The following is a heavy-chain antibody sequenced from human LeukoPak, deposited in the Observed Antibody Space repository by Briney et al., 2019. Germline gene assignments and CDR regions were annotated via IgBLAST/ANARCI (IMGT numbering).Heavy chain of an antibody. Sequence: SETLSLTCIVSGGSVSSGLYYWGWVRWPPGKDLEWIASMHYSGSTYYNPPLKSRVAISVDTSKNQFSLNLRFVTAADTAIYYCARLGYCSSTDCYFDSWGRGALVTVSS. CDR1: GGSVSSGLYY. CDR2: MHYSGST. D-gene: IGHD2-15*01. CDR3: ARLGYCSSTDCYFDS. V-gene: IGHV4-39*01. J-gene: IGHJ4*02.